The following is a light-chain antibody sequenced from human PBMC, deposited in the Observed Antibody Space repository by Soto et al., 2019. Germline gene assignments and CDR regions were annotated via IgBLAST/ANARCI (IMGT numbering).Light chain of an antibody. J-gene: IGKJ5*01. Sequence: ELVLTQSPATLSLSPGERVTLSCRASQSVSNYLAWYQQTPCQAPRHLIYDASNRATGIPARFSGRWSGPDFTLTISSLEPEDFAVYYCQQRSNWPTFGQATRLEIK. V-gene: IGKV3-11*01. CDR3: QQRSNWPT. CDR2: DAS. CDR1: QSVSNY.